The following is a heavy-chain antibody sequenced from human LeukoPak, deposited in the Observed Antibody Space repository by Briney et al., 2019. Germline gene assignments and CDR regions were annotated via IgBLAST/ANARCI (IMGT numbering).Heavy chain of an antibody. V-gene: IGHV1-46*03. Sequence: ASVKVSCKASGYTFTSYYMHWVRQAPGQGLEWMGIINPSGGSTSYAQKFQGRVTMTRDTSTSKVYMELSSLRSEDTAVYYCARDYDSSGYYSYYFDYWGQGTLVTVSS. CDR1: GYTFTSYY. CDR3: ARDYDSSGYYSYYFDY. J-gene: IGHJ4*02. CDR2: INPSGGST. D-gene: IGHD3-22*01.